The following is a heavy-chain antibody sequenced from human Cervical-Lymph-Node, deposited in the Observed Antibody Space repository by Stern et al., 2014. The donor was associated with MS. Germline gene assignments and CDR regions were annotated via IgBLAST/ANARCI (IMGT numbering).Heavy chain of an antibody. D-gene: IGHD6-13*01. V-gene: IGHV2-5*02. CDR1: GFSLSTSGVG. CDR2: IYWDDDK. J-gene: IGHJ4*02. CDR3: AVRLTLYSSSWYSMHYFDY. Sequence: QVTLRESGPTLVKPTQTLTLTCTFSGFSLSTSGVGVGWIRQPPGKALEWLALIYWDDDKRYSPSLKSRLTNTKDTSKNQVVLTMTNMDPVDTATYYCAVRLTLYSSSWYSMHYFDYWGQGTLVTVSS.